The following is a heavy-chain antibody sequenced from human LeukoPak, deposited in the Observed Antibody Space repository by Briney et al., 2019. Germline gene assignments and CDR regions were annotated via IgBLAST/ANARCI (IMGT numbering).Heavy chain of an antibody. Sequence: SETLSLTCAVYGGSFSGYYWSWIRQPPGKGLEWIGEINHSGSTNYNPSLKSRVTISVDTSKNQFSLKLSSVTAADTAVYYCARGNPGIAARPGRDYFDYWGQGTLVTVSS. CDR2: INHSGST. V-gene: IGHV4-34*01. CDR3: ARGNPGIAARPGRDYFDY. J-gene: IGHJ4*02. D-gene: IGHD6-6*01. CDR1: GGSFSGYY.